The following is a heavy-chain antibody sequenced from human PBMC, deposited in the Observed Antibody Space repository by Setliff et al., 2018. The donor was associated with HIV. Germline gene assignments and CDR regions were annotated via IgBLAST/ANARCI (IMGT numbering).Heavy chain of an antibody. V-gene: IGHV4-34*01. CDR2: ITPSGAT. CDR3: SNWNTTIDEDA. Sequence: PSETLSLTCAVYGGSVSGHYWGWFRQPPGKGLEWIGEITPSGATNYLPSLKSRVTMSLDTSKNQFSLKMTSLTAADTALYYCSNWNTTIDEDAWGQGTLVTVAS. D-gene: IGHD5-18*01. CDR1: GGSVSGHY. J-gene: IGHJ5*02.